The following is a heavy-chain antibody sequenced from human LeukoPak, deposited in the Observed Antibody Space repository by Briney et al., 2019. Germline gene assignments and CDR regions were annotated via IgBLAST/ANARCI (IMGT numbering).Heavy chain of an antibody. D-gene: IGHD6-19*01. CDR1: GFTVSSSY. CDR2: FYRGETT. CDR3: AKSGESGWYYFDY. J-gene: IGHJ4*02. Sequence: GGSLRLSCAASGFTVSSSYMYWVRQAPGKGLEWVSFFYRGETTYYAESVRGRFTISRDISKNTLYLQMNSLRAEDTAVYYCAKSGESGWYYFDYWGQGTLVTVSS. V-gene: IGHV3-53*05.